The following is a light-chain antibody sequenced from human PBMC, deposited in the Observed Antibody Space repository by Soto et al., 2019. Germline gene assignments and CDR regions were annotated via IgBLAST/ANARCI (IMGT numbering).Light chain of an antibody. CDR1: SSNISNNH. J-gene: IGLJ1*01. Sequence: QCVLAQPPSVSAGAGQKVTVSSSGSSSNISNNHGSWYQRLPGTAPKPLIFGNKKRPSGIPDRCSGSKSSTSATLGITGPEPWGEADYYCGTWDSSMRVYILGSGSTVTV. CDR3: GTWDSSMRVYI. CDR2: GNK. V-gene: IGLV1-51*01.